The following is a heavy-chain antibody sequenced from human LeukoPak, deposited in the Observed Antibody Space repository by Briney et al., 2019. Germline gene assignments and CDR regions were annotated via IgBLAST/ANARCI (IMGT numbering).Heavy chain of an antibody. D-gene: IGHD1-26*01. CDR2: TRNKANSYIT. J-gene: IGHJ4*02. V-gene: IGHV3-72*01. CDR1: GFNFSDHF. CDR3: ASIRGTFGY. Sequence: GGSLRISCAASGFNFSDHFLGWVRQAPGEGVKWVGRTRNKANSYITEYAASVKGRFTISRDDSKNSLYLQMSSLKTDDTAMYYCASIRGTFGYWGQGTLVTVSS.